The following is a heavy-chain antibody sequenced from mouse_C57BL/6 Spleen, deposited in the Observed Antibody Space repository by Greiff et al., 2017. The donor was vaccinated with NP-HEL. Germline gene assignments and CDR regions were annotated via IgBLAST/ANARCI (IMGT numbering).Heavy chain of an antibody. CDR3: ASEGDGAWFAY. V-gene: IGHV2-6*01. CDR2: IWGVGST. Sequence: QVQLKQSGPGLVAPSQSLSITCTVSGFSLTSYGVDWVRQSPGKGLEWLGVIWGVGSTNYNSALKYRLSISKDNSKSQVFLKMNSLQTDDTAMYYCASEGDGAWFAYWGQGTLVTVSA. D-gene: IGHD2-3*01. J-gene: IGHJ3*01. CDR1: GFSLTSYG.